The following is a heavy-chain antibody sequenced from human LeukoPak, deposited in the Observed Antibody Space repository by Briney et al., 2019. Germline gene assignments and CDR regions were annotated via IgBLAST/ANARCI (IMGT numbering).Heavy chain of an antibody. CDR3: ARMAEEVATIGEYYYYYYMDV. Sequence: ASVKVSCKASGYTLTGYYMHWVRQAPGQGLEWMGWINPNSGGTNYAQKFQGRVTMTRDTSISTAYMELSRLRSDDTAVYYCARMAEEVATIGEYYYYYYMDVWGKGTTVTISS. CDR2: INPNSGGT. D-gene: IGHD5-12*01. J-gene: IGHJ6*03. V-gene: IGHV1-2*02. CDR1: GYTLTGYY.